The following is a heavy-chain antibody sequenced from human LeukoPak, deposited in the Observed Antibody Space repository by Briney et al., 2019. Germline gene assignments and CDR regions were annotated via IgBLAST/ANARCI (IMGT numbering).Heavy chain of an antibody. CDR2: ISSSGSTI. Sequence: GGSLRLSCAASGFTFSSYEMNWVCQAPGKGLEWVSYISSSGSTIYYTDSVKGRFTISRDNAKNSLYLQMNSLRAEDTAVYYCARVQQKLLWFGEAYGMDVWGQGTTVTVSS. V-gene: IGHV3-48*03. J-gene: IGHJ6*02. D-gene: IGHD3-10*01. CDR1: GFTFSSYE. CDR3: ARVQQKLLWFGEAYGMDV.